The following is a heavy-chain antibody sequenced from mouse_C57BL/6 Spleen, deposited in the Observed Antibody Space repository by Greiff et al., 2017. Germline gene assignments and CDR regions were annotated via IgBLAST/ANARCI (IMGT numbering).Heavy chain of an antibody. CDR1: GYTFTSYW. J-gene: IGHJ3*01. D-gene: IGHD2-12*01. V-gene: IGHV1-50*01. CDR3: ATSRGSYDVGFAY. Sequence: QVQLQQPGAELVKPGASVKLSCKASGYTFTSYWMQWVKQRPGQGLEWIGEIDPSDSYTNYNQKFKGKATLTVYTSSSTAYLQLSSLTSEDSAVYYCATSRGSYDVGFAYWGQGTLVTVSA. CDR2: IDPSDSYT.